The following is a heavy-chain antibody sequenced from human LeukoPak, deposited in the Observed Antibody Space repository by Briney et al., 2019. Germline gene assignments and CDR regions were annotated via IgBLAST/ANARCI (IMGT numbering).Heavy chain of an antibody. CDR1: GYSISSGYY. Sequence: SETLSLTCAVSGYSISSGYYWGWIRQPPGKGLEWIGALHHSERPYYNASLKNRVTISIDTSKDQIPLNLISVTAADTAVYYCARAIFGVVRYFDLWGRGTLVTVSS. CDR3: ARAIFGVVRYFDL. V-gene: IGHV4-38-2*01. J-gene: IGHJ2*01. D-gene: IGHD3-3*01. CDR2: LHHSERP.